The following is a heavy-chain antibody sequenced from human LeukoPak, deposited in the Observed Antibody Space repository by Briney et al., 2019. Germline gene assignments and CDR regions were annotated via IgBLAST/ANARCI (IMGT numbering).Heavy chain of an antibody. J-gene: IGHJ6*03. CDR2: ISADNGNT. CDR1: GYTFTYYG. D-gene: IGHD1-26*01. V-gene: IGHV1-18*01. Sequence: ASVKVSCKASGYTFTYYGISWVRQSPGQGLEWMGWISADNGNTNYAQKFQGRVTMTTDTATSTAYMELRSLRPDDTAVYYCARSGSVGSFGYMDVWGKGTTVTVSS. CDR3: ARSGSVGSFGYMDV.